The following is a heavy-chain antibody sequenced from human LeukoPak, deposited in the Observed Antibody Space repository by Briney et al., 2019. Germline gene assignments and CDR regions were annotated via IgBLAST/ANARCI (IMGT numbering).Heavy chain of an antibody. CDR1: GFTFSRYA. CDR2: FIYDGNDG. V-gene: IGHV3-30*04. CDR3: ARERDAFDI. J-gene: IGHJ3*02. Sequence: GRSLRLSCAASGFTFSRYAMHWVRQAPGKGLEWVAVFIYDGNDGYYADSVEGRFTISRDNSKNTLYLQMNGLRVEDTAVYFCARERDAFDIWGQGTMVTVSS.